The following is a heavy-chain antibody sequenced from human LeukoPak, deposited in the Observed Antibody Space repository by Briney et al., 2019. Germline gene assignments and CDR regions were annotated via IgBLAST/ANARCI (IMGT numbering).Heavy chain of an antibody. Sequence: SETLSLTCAVYGGSFNGYYWSWIRQPPGKGLEWIGEINHRGSTNYNPSLKSRVTISVDTSKNQFSLKLSSVTAADTAVYYCARGESYYYDSSGYYSRDWGQGTLVTVSS. CDR2: INHRGST. CDR3: ARGESYYYDSSGYYSRD. V-gene: IGHV4-34*01. CDR1: GGSFNGYY. D-gene: IGHD3-22*01. J-gene: IGHJ4*02.